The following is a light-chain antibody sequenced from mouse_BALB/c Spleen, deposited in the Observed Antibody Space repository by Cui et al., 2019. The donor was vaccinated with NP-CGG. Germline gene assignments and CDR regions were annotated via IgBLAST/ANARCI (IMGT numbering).Light chain of an antibody. CDR1: TGAVTTSNY. CDR3: ALWYSNHWV. CDR2: GTN. Sequence: QTVVTQEYALTTSPGETVTLTCRSSTGAVTTSNYANWVQDKPDHLFTGLIGGTNNRAPGVPARFSGSLIGDKAALTITGAQTEDETIYFCALWYSNHWVFGGGTKLTVL. V-gene: IGLV1*01. J-gene: IGLJ1*01.